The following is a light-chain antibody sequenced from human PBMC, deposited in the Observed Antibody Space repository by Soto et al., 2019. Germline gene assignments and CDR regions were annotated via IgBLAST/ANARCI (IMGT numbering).Light chain of an antibody. Sequence: FVVTQSPDTLSLSPGETATLSCRASQSVSSYLAWYQQKPGQAPRLLIYGVSSRATGIPDRFSGSGSGTDFTLTISRLEPEDFAVYYCQQYGSSRWTFGQGTKVDIK. V-gene: IGKV3-20*01. CDR3: QQYGSSRWT. CDR1: QSVSSY. CDR2: GVS. J-gene: IGKJ1*01.